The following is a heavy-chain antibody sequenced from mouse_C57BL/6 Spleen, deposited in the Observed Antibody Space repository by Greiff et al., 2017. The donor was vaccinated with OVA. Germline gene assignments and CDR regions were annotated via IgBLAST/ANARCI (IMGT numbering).Heavy chain of an antibody. J-gene: IGHJ3*01. V-gene: IGHV1-55*01. CDR2: IYPGSGST. D-gene: IGHD2-5*01. Sequence: QVHVKQPGAELVKPGASVKMSCKASGYTFTSYWITWVKQRPGQGLEWIGDIYPGSGSTNYNEKFKSKATLTVDTSSSTAYMQLSSLTSEDSAVYYCARGGYSNYPFAYWGQGTLVTVSA. CDR1: GYTFTSYW. CDR3: ARGGYSNYPFAY.